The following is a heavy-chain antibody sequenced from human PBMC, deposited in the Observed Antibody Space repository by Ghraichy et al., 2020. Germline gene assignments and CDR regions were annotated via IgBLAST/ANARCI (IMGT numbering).Heavy chain of an antibody. Sequence: SETLSLTCTVSGGSISSGGYYWSWIRQHPGKGLEWIGYIYYSGSTYYNPSLKSRVTISVDTSKNQFSLKLSSVTAADTAVYYCARAEDYYGSGLNPRFDYWGQGTLVTVSS. CDR3: ARAEDYYGSGLNPRFDY. CDR1: GGSISSGGYY. J-gene: IGHJ4*02. CDR2: IYYSGST. D-gene: IGHD3-10*01. V-gene: IGHV4-31*03.